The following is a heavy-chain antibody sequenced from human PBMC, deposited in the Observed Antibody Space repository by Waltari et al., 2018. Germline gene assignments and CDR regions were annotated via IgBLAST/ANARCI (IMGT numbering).Heavy chain of an antibody. V-gene: IGHV4-4*02. CDR1: GGSISSSNW. D-gene: IGHD5-12*01. Sequence: QVQLQESGPGLVKPSGTLSLTCAVSGGSISSSNWWSWVRQPPGQGREWIGEIYHSGSTNYNPSLKSRVTISVDKSKNQFSLKLSSVTAADTAVYYCARDGPDSGYDRLYYYYGMDVWGQGTTVTVSS. CDR3: ARDGPDSGYDRLYYYYGMDV. J-gene: IGHJ6*02. CDR2: IYHSGST.